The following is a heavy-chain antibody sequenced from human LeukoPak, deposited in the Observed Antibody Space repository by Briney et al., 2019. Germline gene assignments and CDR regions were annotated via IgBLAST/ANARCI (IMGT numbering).Heavy chain of an antibody. CDR1: GFTFSSYW. J-gene: IGHJ5*02. Sequence: GSLRLSCAASGFTFSSYWMSWVRQAPGKGLEWVANIKQDGSEKYYVDSVKGRFTISRDNAKNSLYLQMNTLRAGDTAMYYCAKDAQPRSRWFDPWGQGTLVTVSS. D-gene: IGHD3-16*01. V-gene: IGHV3-7*03. CDR2: IKQDGSEK. CDR3: AKDAQPRSRWFDP.